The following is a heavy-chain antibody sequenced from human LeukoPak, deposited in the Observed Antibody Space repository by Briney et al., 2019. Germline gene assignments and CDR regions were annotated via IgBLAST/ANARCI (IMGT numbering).Heavy chain of an antibody. Sequence: SETLSLTCAVYGGSFSTYCWSWIRQPPGRGLEWIGEINHSGTINYNPSLESRVTMSIDTSKNQLSLKLRSVTAADTAVYYCASNPHRDGPLNCWGQGTLVTVSS. CDR2: INHSGTI. J-gene: IGHJ4*02. V-gene: IGHV4-34*01. CDR3: ASNPHRDGPLNC. D-gene: IGHD5-24*01. CDR1: GGSFSTYC.